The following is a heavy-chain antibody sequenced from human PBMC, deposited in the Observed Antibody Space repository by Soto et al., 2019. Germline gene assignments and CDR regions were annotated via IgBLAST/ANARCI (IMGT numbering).Heavy chain of an antibody. Sequence: QVHLQESGPGLVKPSETLSLICTVSGGSFTSYYWSWARQPVGRGLEGVGRIYSDGTTNYSPSLNSRVTMSLDTSKNQFSLWLSSVTAADTAIYYCSRVDCSNTNCRTRGMDVWGQGTTVTVSS. D-gene: IGHD2-2*01. CDR3: SRVDCSNTNCRTRGMDV. V-gene: IGHV4-4*07. J-gene: IGHJ6*02. CDR1: GGSFTSYY. CDR2: IYSDGTT.